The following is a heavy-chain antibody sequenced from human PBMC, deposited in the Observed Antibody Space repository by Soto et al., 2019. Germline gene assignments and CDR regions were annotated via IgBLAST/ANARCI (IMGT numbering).Heavy chain of an antibody. Sequence: EVQLVESGGGLVQPGRSLRLSCAASGFTFDNYAMHWVRQAPGKGLEWVSGITWNSGSIAYADSVKGRFTISRDNANNSLYLQMSSLRAEDTALYYCAKDGDIVIRDHGMDVWGQGTTVIVSS. V-gene: IGHV3-9*01. CDR2: ITWNSGSI. J-gene: IGHJ6*02. D-gene: IGHD2-15*01. CDR3: AKDGDIVIRDHGMDV. CDR1: GFTFDNYA.